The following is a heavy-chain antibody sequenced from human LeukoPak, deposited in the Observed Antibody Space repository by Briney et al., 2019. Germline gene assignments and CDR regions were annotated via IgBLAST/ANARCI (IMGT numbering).Heavy chain of an antibody. CDR3: ARDLGIVTGFDY. Sequence: GESLKISCAASGFTFSSYEMNWVRQAPGKGLEWVSYISSSGNIIKYADSVKGRFTISRDNTKNSLFLQMNSLRGEDTAVYYCARDLGIVTGFDYWGQGTLVTVSS. D-gene: IGHD2-2*03. CDR2: ISSSGNII. CDR1: GFTFSSYE. V-gene: IGHV3-48*03. J-gene: IGHJ4*02.